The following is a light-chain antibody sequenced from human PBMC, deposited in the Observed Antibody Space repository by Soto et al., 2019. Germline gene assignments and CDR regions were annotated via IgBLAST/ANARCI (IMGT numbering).Light chain of an antibody. Sequence: EIVLTECPSTQSLSPGERSTLSCMSSQSVSIHLAWYQQKPGQAPRLLIYDTSTRATGIPARFSGSGSGTEFTLTISSLQSEDFAVYYCQQYSNWPPITFGQGTLL. CDR2: DTS. J-gene: IGKJ5*01. V-gene: IGKV3-15*01. CDR1: QSVSIH. CDR3: QQYSNWPPIT.